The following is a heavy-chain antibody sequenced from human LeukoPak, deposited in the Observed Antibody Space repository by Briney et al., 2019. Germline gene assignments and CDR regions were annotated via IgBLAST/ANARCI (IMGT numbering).Heavy chain of an antibody. Sequence: SETLSLTCAVYGGSFSGYYWSWIRQPPGKGLEWIGEINHSGSTNYNPSLKSRVTISVDTSKNQFSLKLSSVTAADTAVYYCARVVPYSSSVGGSDYWGQGTLVTVSS. V-gene: IGHV4-34*01. CDR3: ARVVPYSSSVGGSDY. CDR2: INHSGST. J-gene: IGHJ4*02. CDR1: GGSFSGYY. D-gene: IGHD6-6*01.